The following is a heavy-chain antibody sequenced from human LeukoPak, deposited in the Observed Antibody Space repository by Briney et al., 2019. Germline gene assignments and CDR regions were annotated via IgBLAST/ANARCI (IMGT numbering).Heavy chain of an antibody. CDR1: GFTFSKYA. CDR3: EKDGRSSAPH. V-gene: IGHV3-23*01. J-gene: IGHJ4*02. D-gene: IGHD6-6*01. Sequence: PGGSLRLSCAASGFTFSKYAMSWVRQAPGKGPEWVSGITNSGGGPSSADSVKGRFTISRDNSKNTLYLQMNSLRVEDTAVYYCEKDGRSSAPHWGQGTLVTVSS. CDR2: ITNSGGGP.